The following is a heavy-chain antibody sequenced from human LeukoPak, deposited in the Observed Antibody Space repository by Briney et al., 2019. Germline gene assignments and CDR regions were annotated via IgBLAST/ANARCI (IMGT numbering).Heavy chain of an antibody. CDR2: IYYSGST. D-gene: IGHD3-16*02. Sequence: PSETLSLTCTVSGGSISSSSYYWGWIRQPPGKGLEWIGSIYYSGSTYYNPSLKSRVTISVDTSKNQFSLKLSSVTAADTAVYYCARWVIQLGELSLNRRSFDPWGQGTLVTVSS. CDR3: ARWVIQLGELSLNRRSFDP. J-gene: IGHJ5*02. V-gene: IGHV4-39*01. CDR1: GGSISSSSYY.